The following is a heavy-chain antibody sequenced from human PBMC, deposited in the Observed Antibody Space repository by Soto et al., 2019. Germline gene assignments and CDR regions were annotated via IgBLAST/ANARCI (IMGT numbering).Heavy chain of an antibody. CDR3: ARDYDILTGSTDYYGMDV. V-gene: IGHV4-4*02. Sequence: SETLSLTCAVSGGSISSSNWWSWVRQPPGKGLEWIGEIYHSGSTNYNPSLKSRVTISVDKSQNQFSLKLSSVTAADTAVYYCARDYDILTGSTDYYGMDVWGQGTTVTVSS. J-gene: IGHJ6*02. CDR1: GGSISSSNW. D-gene: IGHD3-9*01. CDR2: IYHSGST.